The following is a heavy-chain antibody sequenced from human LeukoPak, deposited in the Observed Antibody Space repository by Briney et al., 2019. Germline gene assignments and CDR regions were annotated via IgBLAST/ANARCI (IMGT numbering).Heavy chain of an antibody. V-gene: IGHV3-7*01. CDR1: GFTFSSYG. CDR2: INQDGSQK. D-gene: IGHD4-17*01. Sequence: GRSLRLSCAASGFTFSSYGMHWVRQAPGKGLEWVANINQDGSQKYYVGFVKGRFTISRDNAKNSLYLQMNSLRAEDTAVYYCAKVGDYGDYGGLDVWGKGTTVTVSS. J-gene: IGHJ6*04. CDR3: AKVGDYGDYGGLDV.